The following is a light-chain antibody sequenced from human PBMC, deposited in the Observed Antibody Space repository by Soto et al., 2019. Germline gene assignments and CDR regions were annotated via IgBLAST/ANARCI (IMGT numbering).Light chain of an antibody. CDR2: DAS. CDR1: QSVSSY. Sequence: EIVLTQSPATLSLSPGERATLSCRASQSVSSYLAWYQQKPGQAPRLLIYDASNRATGIPARFSGSGSGKDFTLTISSLEPEDFAVYYCQQRSNWPLTFGPGTKVEIK. J-gene: IGKJ1*01. CDR3: QQRSNWPLT. V-gene: IGKV3-11*01.